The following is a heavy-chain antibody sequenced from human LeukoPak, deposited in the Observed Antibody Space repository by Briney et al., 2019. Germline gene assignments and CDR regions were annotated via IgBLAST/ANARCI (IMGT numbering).Heavy chain of an antibody. CDR3: ARDIILTGYYSRGTYAFDI. J-gene: IGHJ3*02. D-gene: IGHD3-9*01. CDR1: GYTFTGYY. CDR2: INPNSGGT. V-gene: IGHV1-2*02. Sequence: ASVKVSCKASGYTFTGYYMHWVRQAPGQGLEWMGWINPNSGGTNYAQKFQGRVTMTRDTSISTAYMELSRLRSDDTAVHYCARDIILTGYYSRGTYAFDIWGQGTMVTVSS.